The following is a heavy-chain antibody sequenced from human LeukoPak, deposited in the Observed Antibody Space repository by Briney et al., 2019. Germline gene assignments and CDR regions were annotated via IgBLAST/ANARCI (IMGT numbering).Heavy chain of an antibody. CDR3: ARGLRTSGYSH. V-gene: IGHV1-46*01. Sequence: GASVKVSCKASGYTFTSYGISWVRQAPGQGLEWMGIINPNDDSTSYAQKFQGRVTMTRDTSTSTVYVELSSLRSEDTAVYYCARGLRTSGYSHWGQGTLVTVSS. D-gene: IGHD3-22*01. J-gene: IGHJ4*02. CDR2: INPNDDST. CDR1: GYTFTSYG.